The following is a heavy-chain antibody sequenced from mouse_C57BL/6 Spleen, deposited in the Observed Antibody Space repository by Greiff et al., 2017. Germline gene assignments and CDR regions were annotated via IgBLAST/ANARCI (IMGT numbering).Heavy chain of an antibody. V-gene: IGHV1-18*01. J-gene: IGHJ3*01. D-gene: IGHD2-3*01. CDR3: ARLGYDGYYGAY. CDR2: INPNNGGT. CDR1: GYTFTDYN. Sequence: VQLQQSGPELVKPGASVKIPCKASGYTFTDYNMDWVKQSHGKSLEWIGDINPNNGGTIYNQKFKGKATLTVDKSSSTAYMELRSLTSEDTAVYYCARLGYDGYYGAYWGQGTLVTVSA.